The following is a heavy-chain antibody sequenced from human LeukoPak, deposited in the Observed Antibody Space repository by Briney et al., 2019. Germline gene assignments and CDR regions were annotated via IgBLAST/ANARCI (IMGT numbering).Heavy chain of an antibody. D-gene: IGHD3-22*01. J-gene: IGHJ4*02. Sequence: GGSLRLSCAASGFSFNNYGMTWVRQAPGKGLEWVSAISGSGGSTYYADSVKGRFTISRDNSKNTLYLQMNSLRGEDTAVYYCAKERVEYDSSLGYWGQGTLVTVSS. CDR2: ISGSGGST. V-gene: IGHV3-23*01. CDR3: AKERVEYDSSLGY. CDR1: GFSFNNYG.